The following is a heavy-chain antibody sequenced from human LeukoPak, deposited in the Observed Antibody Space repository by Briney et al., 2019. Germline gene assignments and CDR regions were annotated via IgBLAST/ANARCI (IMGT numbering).Heavy chain of an antibody. CDR2: IIPIFGTA. CDR3: ARDKTADGDWYHFDY. Sequence: SVKVSCKASGGTFSSYAISWVRQAPGQGLEWMGGIIPIFGTANYAQKFQGRVTITTDESTSTAYMELSSLRSEDTAVYYCARDKTADGDWYHFDYWGQGTLVTVSS. CDR1: GGTFSSYA. V-gene: IGHV1-69*05. D-gene: IGHD2-21*02. J-gene: IGHJ4*02.